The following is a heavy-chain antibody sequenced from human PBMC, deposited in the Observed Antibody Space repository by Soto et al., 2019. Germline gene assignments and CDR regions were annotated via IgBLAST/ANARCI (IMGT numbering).Heavy chain of an antibody. V-gene: IGHV1-18*04. D-gene: IGHD6-19*01. Sequence: ASVKVSCKASGYTFTSYGISWVRQAPGQGLEWMGWISAYNGNTNYAQKLQGRVTMTTDTSTSTAYMELRSLRSDDTAVYYCARDLAVAGTEPINWFDPWGQGTLVTRLL. CDR2: ISAYNGNT. J-gene: IGHJ5*02. CDR3: ARDLAVAGTEPINWFDP. CDR1: GYTFTSYG.